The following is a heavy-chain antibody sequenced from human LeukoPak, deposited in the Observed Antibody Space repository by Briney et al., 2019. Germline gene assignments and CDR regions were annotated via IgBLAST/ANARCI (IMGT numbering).Heavy chain of an antibody. J-gene: IGHJ4*02. D-gene: IGHD6-13*01. CDR2: ISWNSGSI. Sequence: GGSLRLSCAASGFTFDDYAMHWVRQAPGKDLEWVSGISWNSGSIGYADSVKGRFTISRDNAKNSLYLQMNSLRAEDTALYYCAKDRAAAGLTYFDYWGQGTLVTVSS. CDR3: AKDRAAAGLTYFDY. V-gene: IGHV3-9*01. CDR1: GFTFDDYA.